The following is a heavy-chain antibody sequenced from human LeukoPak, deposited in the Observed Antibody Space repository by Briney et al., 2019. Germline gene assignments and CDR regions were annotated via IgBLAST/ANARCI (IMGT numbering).Heavy chain of an antibody. CDR2: IYTSGST. V-gene: IGHV4-61*02. J-gene: IGHJ5*02. CDR3: ARDRNWFDP. Sequence: SETLSLTCTVSGGSISSGSYYWSWIRQPAGKGLEWIGRIYTSGSTNYNPSLKSRVTISVDTSKNQFSLKLSSVTAADTAVYYWARDRNWFDPGGRGTLVTVS. CDR1: GGSISSGSYY.